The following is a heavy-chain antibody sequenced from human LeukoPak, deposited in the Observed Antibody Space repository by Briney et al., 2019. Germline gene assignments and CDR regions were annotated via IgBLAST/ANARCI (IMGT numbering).Heavy chain of an antibody. J-gene: IGHJ4*02. Sequence: GRSLRLSRAASGFTFSHYGMHWVRPAPGRGLEWVAVIWNDGSNKYYADSVKGPFTISRDNSQKTVDLHINSLRAEDTAVYYCAKDAQRGFDYSNSLEYWGQGTLVTVSS. V-gene: IGHV3-33*06. CDR2: IWNDGSNK. CDR1: GFTFSHYG. CDR3: AKDAQRGFDYSNSLEY. D-gene: IGHD4-11*01.